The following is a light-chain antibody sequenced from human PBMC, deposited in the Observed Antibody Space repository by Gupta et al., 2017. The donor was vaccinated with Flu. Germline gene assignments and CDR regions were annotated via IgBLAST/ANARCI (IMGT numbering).Light chain of an antibody. Sequence: GKTARSTCGGNNIGSYSGHWYRQKPGQAPVLVVYDDNARPSGIPERFSGANSGNTATLTISRVEAGDEADYYCQVWDSRSDHRVFGGGTKLTVL. V-gene: IGLV3-21*03. CDR2: DDN. J-gene: IGLJ3*02. CDR1: NIGSYS. CDR3: QVWDSRSDHRV.